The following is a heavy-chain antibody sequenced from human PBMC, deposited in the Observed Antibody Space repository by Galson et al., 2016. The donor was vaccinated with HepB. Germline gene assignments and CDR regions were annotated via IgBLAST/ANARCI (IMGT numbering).Heavy chain of an antibody. CDR1: GFTFSVHY. J-gene: IGHJ4*02. D-gene: IGHD2-21*02. CDR2: ISVTSTYT. V-gene: IGHV3-11*06. CDR3: ARDRGSYCGGDCSDYYFDY. Sequence: SLRRACAASGFTFSVHYMSWIRQAPGKGLVWASYISVTSTYTNYADSVKRRFTVTRDNAKNSLYLQMNTLRHEDTAIYYCARDRGSYCGGDCSDYYFDYWGQGTLVTVSS.